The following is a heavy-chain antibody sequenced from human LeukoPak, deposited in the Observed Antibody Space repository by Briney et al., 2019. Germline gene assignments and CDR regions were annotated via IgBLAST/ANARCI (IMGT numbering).Heavy chain of an antibody. CDR3: ARGQGVPAARFDY. CDR2: INHSGST. Sequence: SETLSLTCAVYGGSFSGYYWSWIRQPPGKGLEWIGEINHSGSTNYNPPLKSRVTISVDTSKNQFSLKLSSVTAADTAVYYCARGQGVPAARFDYWGQGTLVTVSS. D-gene: IGHD2-2*01. J-gene: IGHJ4*02. CDR1: GGSFSGYY. V-gene: IGHV4-34*01.